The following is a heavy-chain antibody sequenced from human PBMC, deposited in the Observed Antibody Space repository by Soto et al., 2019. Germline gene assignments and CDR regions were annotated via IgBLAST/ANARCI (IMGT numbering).Heavy chain of an antibody. D-gene: IGHD3-22*01. CDR1: GYSFSSYG. CDR3: ARDRLRGYDSSGFYS. V-gene: IGHV1-18*01. Sequence: GASVKVSCKASGYSFSSYGINWVRQAPGQGLEWMGWINTYNGNRNYAQKFEDRVTMTTATSTNTVYMEPRSLKSDDTAIYYCARDRLRGYDSSGFYSWGQGTLVTVSS. J-gene: IGHJ4*02. CDR2: INTYNGNR.